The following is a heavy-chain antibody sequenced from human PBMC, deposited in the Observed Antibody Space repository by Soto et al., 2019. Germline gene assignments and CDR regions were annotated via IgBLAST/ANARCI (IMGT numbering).Heavy chain of an antibody. Sequence: KPSETLSLTCTVSGGSIRSYYWSWIRQPPGKGLEWIGYIYHSGTTNYNPSLKSRVTMSVDTSKNQFSLNLSSMTAADTAMYYCARLRSSWSIDYWGQGTLVTVSS. CDR3: ARLRSSWSIDY. CDR2: IYHSGTT. D-gene: IGHD6-13*01. J-gene: IGHJ4*02. CDR1: GGSIRSYY. V-gene: IGHV4-59*01.